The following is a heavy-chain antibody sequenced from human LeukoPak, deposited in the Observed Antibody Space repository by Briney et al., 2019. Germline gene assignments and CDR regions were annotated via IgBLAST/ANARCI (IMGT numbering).Heavy chain of an antibody. Sequence: PSETLSLTCTVSGGSISSGDYYWSWIRQPPGKGLEWIGYIYYSGSTYYNPSLKSRVTISVDTSKNQFSLKLSSVTAADTAVYYCARYGQALGAFDIWGQGTMVTVSS. CDR2: IYYSGST. CDR1: GGSISSGDYY. CDR3: ARYGQALGAFDI. V-gene: IGHV4-30-4*08. D-gene: IGHD3-10*01. J-gene: IGHJ3*02.